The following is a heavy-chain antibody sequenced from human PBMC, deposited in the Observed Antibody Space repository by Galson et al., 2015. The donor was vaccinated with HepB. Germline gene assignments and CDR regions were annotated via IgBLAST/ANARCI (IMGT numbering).Heavy chain of an antibody. CDR3: AKDSKWSFDY. D-gene: IGHD3-3*01. J-gene: IGHJ4*02. CDR1: GFTFSRNG. CDR2: IRDNGINE. Sequence: SLRLSCAASGFTFSRNGMHWVRQAPGKGLEWVAYIRDNGINEYYADSVKGRFSISRDDSKNTAYLQVNSLRPEDTAVYYCAKDSKWSFDYWGQGTLLTVSS. V-gene: IGHV3-30*02.